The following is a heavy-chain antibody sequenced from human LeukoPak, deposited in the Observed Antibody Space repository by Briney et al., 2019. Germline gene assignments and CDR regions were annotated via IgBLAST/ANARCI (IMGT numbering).Heavy chain of an antibody. Sequence: SSETLSLTCAVYGGSFSGYYWSWIRQPPRKGLEWIGEINHSGSTNYNPSLKSRVTISVDTSKNQFSLKLSSVTAADTAVYYCARDNDQGDYWGQGTLVTVSS. V-gene: IGHV4-34*01. J-gene: IGHJ4*02. CDR3: ARDNDQGDY. CDR1: GGSFSGYY. D-gene: IGHD5-24*01. CDR2: INHSGST.